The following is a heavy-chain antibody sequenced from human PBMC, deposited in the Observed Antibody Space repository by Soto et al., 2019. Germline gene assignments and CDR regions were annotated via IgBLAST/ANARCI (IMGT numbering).Heavy chain of an antibody. CDR2: IYWDDDK. CDR3: AHRYMIFGVNQGINSNSDFDY. CDR1: EG. J-gene: IGHJ4*02. Sequence: EGVGWIRQPPGKALEWLALIYWDDDKRYSPSLKSRLTITRDTSKNQVVLTMTNMDPVDTATYYCAHRYMIFGVNQGINSNSDFDYRGQGTLVTGSS. D-gene: IGHD3-3*01. V-gene: IGHV2-5*02.